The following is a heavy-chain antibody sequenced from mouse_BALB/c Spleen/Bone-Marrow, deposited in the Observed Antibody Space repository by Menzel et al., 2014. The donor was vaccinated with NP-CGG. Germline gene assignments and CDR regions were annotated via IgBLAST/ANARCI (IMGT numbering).Heavy chain of an antibody. CDR3: ASSYYGTSQFAY. CDR1: GFSLTSYG. J-gene: IGHJ3*01. D-gene: IGHD1-1*01. V-gene: IGHV2-9*02. CDR2: VWAGGNT. Sequence: VQGVESGLGLVAPSQSLSITCTVSGFSLTSYGVHWVRQPPGKGLEWLGVVWAGGNTIYNSALMSRLSINKDNSKSHVFLKMNSLQTDDTAMYSCASSYYGTSQFAYWGQGTLVTVSA.